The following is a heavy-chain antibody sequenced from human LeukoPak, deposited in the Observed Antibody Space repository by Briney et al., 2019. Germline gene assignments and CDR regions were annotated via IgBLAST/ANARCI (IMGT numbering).Heavy chain of an antibody. J-gene: IGHJ4*02. CDR3: ARTSIAAADIDY. D-gene: IGHD6-13*01. V-gene: IGHV4-59*01. Sequence: SETLSLTCTVSGGSISSYYWSWIRQPPGKGLEWIGYIYYSGSTNYNPSLKSRVTISVDTSKNQFSLKLRSVTAADTAVYYCARTSIAAADIDYWGQGTLVTVSS. CDR1: GGSISSYY. CDR2: IYYSGST.